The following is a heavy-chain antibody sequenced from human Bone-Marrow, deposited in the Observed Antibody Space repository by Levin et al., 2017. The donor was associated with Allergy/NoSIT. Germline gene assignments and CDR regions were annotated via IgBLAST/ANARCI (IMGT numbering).Heavy chain of an antibody. D-gene: IGHD2/OR15-2a*01. J-gene: IGHJ2*01. V-gene: IGHV5-51*01. CDR2: IYPGDSET. CDR1: GYTFTSHW. Sequence: PGGSLRLSCKVSGYTFTSHWIAWLRQMPGKGPELMGIIYPGDSETRYSPPFQGQVPISADESINTSYLQWSTLKASDNAMYYCARTPLYCRTTWYLYWYIDLWGRGTLVTVSS. CDR3: ARTPLYCRTTWYLYWYIDL.